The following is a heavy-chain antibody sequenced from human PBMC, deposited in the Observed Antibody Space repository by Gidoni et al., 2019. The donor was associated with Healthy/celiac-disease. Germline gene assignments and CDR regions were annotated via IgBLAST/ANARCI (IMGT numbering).Heavy chain of an antibody. CDR1: GGSISSSNW. J-gene: IGHJ6*03. CDR3: ARLGQQQYADYYYYMDV. CDR2: IYHSGST. V-gene: IGHV4-4*02. Sequence: QVQLQESGPGLVKPSGPLSLTCAVSGGSISSSNWWSWVRQPPGKGLEWIGEIYHSGSTNYNPSLKSRVTISVDKSKNQFSLKLSSVTAADTAVYYCARLGQQQYADYYYYMDVWGKGTTVTVSS. D-gene: IGHD6-13*01.